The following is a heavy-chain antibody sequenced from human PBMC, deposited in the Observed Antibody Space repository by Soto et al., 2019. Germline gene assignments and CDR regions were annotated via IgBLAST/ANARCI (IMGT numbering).Heavy chain of an antibody. J-gene: IGHJ4*02. Sequence: EVQLLESGGGLVQPGGSLRLSCAASGFTFSRHAMSWVRQAPGKGLEWVSTLSAFDNTYYADSVKGRFIISRDISKNTLSLQMSSLRDVDTALYYCAKDPRAYSTNMGYYFDYWGQGSLVTVSS. V-gene: IGHV3-23*01. CDR2: LSAFDNT. CDR3: AKDPRAYSTNMGYYFDY. D-gene: IGHD6-13*01. CDR1: GFTFSRHA.